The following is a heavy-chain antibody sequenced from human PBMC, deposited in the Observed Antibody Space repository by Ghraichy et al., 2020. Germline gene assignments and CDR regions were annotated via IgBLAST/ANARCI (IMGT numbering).Heavy chain of an antibody. J-gene: IGHJ5*02. CDR1: GCSVSSGDYY. V-gene: IGHV4-61*08. D-gene: IGHD4-17*01. CDR2: LYYSGNT. Sequence: GSLRLSCTVSGCSVSSGDYYWSWIRQPPGKGLEWIGYLYYSGNTNYNPSLKSRVSISVDTSTNQFSLKLSSVTAADTAVYYWAREGGDYGAYNWFDPWGQGTLVTVLS. CDR3: AREGGDYGAYNWFDP.